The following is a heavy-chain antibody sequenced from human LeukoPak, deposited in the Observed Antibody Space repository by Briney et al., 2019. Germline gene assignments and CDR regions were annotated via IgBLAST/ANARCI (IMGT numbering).Heavy chain of an antibody. J-gene: IGHJ4*02. CDR1: GGSISSYY. V-gene: IGHV4-59*01. CDR2: IYYSEST. D-gene: IGHD1-26*01. CDR3: ARVMGATSSVFDF. Sequence: PSETLSLTCTVSGGSISSYYWSWIRQPAGKGLEWIGYIYYSESTNYNPSLKSRVTISVDKSKNQFSLKLSSVTAADTAVYFCARVMGATSSVFDFWGQGTLVTVSS.